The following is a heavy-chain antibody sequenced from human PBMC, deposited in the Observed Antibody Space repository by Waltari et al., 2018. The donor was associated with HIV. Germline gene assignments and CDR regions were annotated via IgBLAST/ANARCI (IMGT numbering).Heavy chain of an antibody. CDR2: IYPGCSDT. CDR3: ARGEASIAAAAYFDY. D-gene: IGHD6-13*01. J-gene: IGHJ4*02. CDR1: GYSFTSYW. V-gene: IGHV5-51*01. Sequence: EVQLVQSGAEVKKPGESLKISCKGSGYSFTSYWIGWVRQMPGKGLEWKGIIYPGCSDTRYSPSFQGQVTISADKSISTAYLQWSSLKASDTAMYYCARGEASIAAAAYFDYWGQGTLVTVSS.